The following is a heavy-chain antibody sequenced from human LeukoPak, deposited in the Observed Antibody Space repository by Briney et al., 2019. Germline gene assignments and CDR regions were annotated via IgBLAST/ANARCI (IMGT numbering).Heavy chain of an antibody. CDR2: IIPILGIA. CDR1: GGTFSSYA. D-gene: IGHD3-10*01. V-gene: IGHV1-69*04. Sequence: GSSVKVSCKASGGTFSSYAISWVRQAPGQGLEWMGRIIPILGIANYAQKFQGRVTITADKSTSTAYMELSSLRSEDTAVYYCARVDGSGSQGDYWGQGTLVTVSS. J-gene: IGHJ4*02. CDR3: ARVDGSGSQGDY.